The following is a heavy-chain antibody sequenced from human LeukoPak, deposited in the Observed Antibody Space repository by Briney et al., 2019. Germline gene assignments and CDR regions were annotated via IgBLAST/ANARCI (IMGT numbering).Heavy chain of an antibody. Sequence: SETLSLTCTVSGGSISGYYWRWIRQPPGKGLEWIGFIYYTGDTKYNPSLKSRLTISVDTSKNQFSLKVSSVTAADTAVYYCVRSKSGTYSWFDPWGQGTLVTVSS. CDR1: GGSISGYY. CDR2: IYYTGDT. V-gene: IGHV4-59*01. CDR3: VRSKSGTYSWFDP. J-gene: IGHJ5*02. D-gene: IGHD4-11*01.